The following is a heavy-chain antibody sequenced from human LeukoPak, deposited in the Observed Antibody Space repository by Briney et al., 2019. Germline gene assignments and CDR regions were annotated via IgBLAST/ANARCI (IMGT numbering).Heavy chain of an antibody. J-gene: IGHJ4*02. CDR1: GGSFSGYY. CDR3: ARRIAVAGDFDY. CDR2: INHSGST. V-gene: IGHV4-34*01. Sequence: SETLSLTCAVYGGSFSGYYWSWIRQPPGKGLEWIGEINHSGSTNYNPSLKSRVTISVDTSKNQFSPKLSSVTAADTAVYYCARRIAVAGDFDYWGQGTLVTVSS. D-gene: IGHD6-19*01.